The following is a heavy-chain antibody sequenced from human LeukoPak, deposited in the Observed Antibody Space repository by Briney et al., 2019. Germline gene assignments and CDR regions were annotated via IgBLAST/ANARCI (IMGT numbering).Heavy chain of an antibody. CDR1: GFTFSSYS. CDR2: IRYDGSNK. J-gene: IGHJ3*01. V-gene: IGHV3-30*02. Sequence: PGGSLRLSCAASGFTFSSYSMNWVRQAPGKGLEWVAFIRYDGSNKYYTDSVKGRFTISRDSSKNTLYLQMNSLGGEDTALYYCAKGRWGLTINNFDLWGQGTMVTVSS. D-gene: IGHD3/OR15-3a*01. CDR3: AKGRWGLTINNFDL.